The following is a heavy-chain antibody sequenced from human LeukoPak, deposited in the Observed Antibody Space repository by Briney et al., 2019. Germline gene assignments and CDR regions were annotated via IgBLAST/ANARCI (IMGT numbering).Heavy chain of an antibody. CDR3: ARVSAITLFPGDALDI. CDR1: GYTFTSYD. Sequence: GASVKVSCKASGYTFTSYDINWVRQAPGQGLEWMGWISAYNGNTNYAQKLQGRVTMTTDTSTSTAYMELRSLRSDDTAVYYCARVSAITLFPGDALDIWGQGTMVTVSS. D-gene: IGHD3-9*01. V-gene: IGHV1-18*01. J-gene: IGHJ3*02. CDR2: ISAYNGNT.